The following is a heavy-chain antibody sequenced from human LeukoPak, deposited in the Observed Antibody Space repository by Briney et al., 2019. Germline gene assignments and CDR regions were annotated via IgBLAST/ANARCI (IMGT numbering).Heavy chain of an antibody. Sequence: QPGRSLRLSCAASGFTLSRYAMSWVRQAPGKGLEWVSAISGSGGTTYYADSVKGRFTISRDNSKSTLYLQMNSLRAEDTAVYYCAKEDCGVDCSTFDYWGQGTLVTVSS. J-gene: IGHJ4*02. CDR1: GFTLSRYA. V-gene: IGHV3-23*01. D-gene: IGHD2-21*02. CDR3: AKEDCGVDCSTFDY. CDR2: ISGSGGTT.